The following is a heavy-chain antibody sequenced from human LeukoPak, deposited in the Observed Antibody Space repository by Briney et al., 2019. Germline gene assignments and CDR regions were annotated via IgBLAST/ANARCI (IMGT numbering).Heavy chain of an antibody. D-gene: IGHD6-19*01. CDR2: IYYSGST. J-gene: IGHJ4*02. V-gene: IGHV4-39*01. CDR1: SGSICSSSYF. Sequence: SETLSLTCTVSSGSICSSSYFWGWIRQPPGKGLGWIGRIYYSGSTYYNPSLKSRVTISVDTSKNQFSLKLSSVTAADTAVYNCARPKPYYIAVADNWGQGTLVTVSS. CDR3: ARPKPYYIAVADN.